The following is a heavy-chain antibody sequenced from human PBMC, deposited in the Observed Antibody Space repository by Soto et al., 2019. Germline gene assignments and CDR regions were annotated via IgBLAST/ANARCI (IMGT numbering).Heavy chain of an antibody. CDR1: GGSISSGDYY. CDR2: IYYSGST. Sequence: SETLSLTCTVSGGSISSGDYYWSWIRQPPGKGLEWIGYIYYSGSTYYNPSLKSRVTISVDTSKNQFSLKLSSVTAADTAVYYCARVMVAAALAYWGQGTLVTVSS. V-gene: IGHV4-30-4*01. D-gene: IGHD6-13*01. J-gene: IGHJ4*02. CDR3: ARVMVAAALAY.